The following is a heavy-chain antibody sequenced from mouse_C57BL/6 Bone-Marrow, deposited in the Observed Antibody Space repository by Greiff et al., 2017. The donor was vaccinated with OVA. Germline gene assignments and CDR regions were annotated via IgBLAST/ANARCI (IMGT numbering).Heavy chain of an antibody. CDR1: GYTFTSYW. CDR2: IYPSDSET. Sequence: QVQLQQPGAELVRPGSSVKLSCKASGYTFTSYWMDWVKQRPGQGLEWIGNIYPSDSETHYNQKFKDKATLTVDKSSSTAYMQLSSLTSEDSAVYYCARSSRYYGSSPFAYWGQGTLVTVSA. CDR3: ARSSRYYGSSPFAY. V-gene: IGHV1-61*01. J-gene: IGHJ3*01. D-gene: IGHD1-1*01.